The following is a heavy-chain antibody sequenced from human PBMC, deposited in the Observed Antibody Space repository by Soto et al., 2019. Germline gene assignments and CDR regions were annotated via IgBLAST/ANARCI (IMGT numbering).Heavy chain of an antibody. J-gene: IGHJ3*02. Sequence: SVKVSCKASGGTFSSYTISWVRQAPGQGLEWMGRIIPILGIANYAQKFQGRVTITADKSTSTAYMELSSLRSEDTAVYYCAMPPIAQDLATTGAFDIWGQGTMVTVSS. CDR1: GGTFSSYT. CDR2: IIPILGIA. V-gene: IGHV1-69*02. CDR3: AMPPIAQDLATTGAFDI. D-gene: IGHD1-1*01.